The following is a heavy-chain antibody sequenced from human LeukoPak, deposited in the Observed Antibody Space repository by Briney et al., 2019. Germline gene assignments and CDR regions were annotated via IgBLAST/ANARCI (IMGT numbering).Heavy chain of an antibody. D-gene: IGHD3-22*01. V-gene: IGHV3-53*01. Sequence: WGSLRLSCAASGFTVSSNYMSWVRQAPGKGLEWVSVIYSGGSTYYADSVKGRFTISRDNSKNTPYLQMNSLRAEDTAVYYCARVWYYDSSGYFDYWGQGTLVTVSS. CDR2: IYSGGST. CDR1: GFTVSSNY. CDR3: ARVWYYDSSGYFDY. J-gene: IGHJ4*02.